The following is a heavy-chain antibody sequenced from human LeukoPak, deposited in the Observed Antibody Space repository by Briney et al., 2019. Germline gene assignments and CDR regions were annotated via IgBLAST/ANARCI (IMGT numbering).Heavy chain of an antibody. J-gene: IGHJ4*02. CDR3: ARQDLGFLDY. CDR2: IYHSGST. V-gene: IGHV4-38-2*01. Sequence: SETLSLTCAVSGYSISSGYYWGWIRQPPGKGLEWIGSIYHSGSTYYNPSLKSRVTISVDTSKNQFSLKLSSVTAADTAVYYCARQDLGFLDYWGQGTLVTVPS. D-gene: IGHD2-15*01. CDR1: GYSISSGYY.